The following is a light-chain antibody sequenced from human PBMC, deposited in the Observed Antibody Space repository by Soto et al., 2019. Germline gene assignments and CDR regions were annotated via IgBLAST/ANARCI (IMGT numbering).Light chain of an antibody. CDR2: LNN. Sequence: QSALTQPPSASGTPRQRVTISCSGSSSNIGSNAVNWYQHLPGTAPKLLIYLNNQWPSGVPDRFSGSKSGTSASLAISGLQSKDEAVYYCATWDDSLNGPVFGGGSKLTVL. V-gene: IGLV1-44*01. CDR1: SSNIGSNA. CDR3: ATWDDSLNGPV. J-gene: IGLJ2*01.